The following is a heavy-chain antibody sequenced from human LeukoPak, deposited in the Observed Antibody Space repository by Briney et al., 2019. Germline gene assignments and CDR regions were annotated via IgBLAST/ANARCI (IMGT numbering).Heavy chain of an antibody. D-gene: IGHD3-10*01. CDR2: ISYSGTT. J-gene: IGHJ4*02. CDR3: ARSSTLYGQFEY. CDR1: GGSISSSTYY. Sequence: PSETLSLTCTVSGGSISSSTYYWGWFRQPPGKGLEWIGTISYSGTTYYNASLKSRLTMSIDTSKSQFSLKLNSVTAADTAVYYCARSSTLYGQFEYWGQGTLVTVSS. V-gene: IGHV4-39*07.